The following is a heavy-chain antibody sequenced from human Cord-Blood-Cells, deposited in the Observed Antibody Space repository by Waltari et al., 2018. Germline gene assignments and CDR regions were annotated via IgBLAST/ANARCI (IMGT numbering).Heavy chain of an antibody. CDR2: IYYSGRT. Sequence: QLQLQESGPGLVKPSETLSLTCTVSGGSISSSSYYWGWIRQPPGKGLEWIGSIYYSGRTYYNPSLKGRVTISVDTSKNQFSLKLSSVTAADTAVYYCARQAHQSGWYDSSGYYGGNDFDYWGQGTLVTVSS. CDR1: GGSISSSSYY. J-gene: IGHJ4*02. V-gene: IGHV4-39*01. CDR3: ARQAHQSGWYDSSGYYGGNDFDY. D-gene: IGHD3-22*01.